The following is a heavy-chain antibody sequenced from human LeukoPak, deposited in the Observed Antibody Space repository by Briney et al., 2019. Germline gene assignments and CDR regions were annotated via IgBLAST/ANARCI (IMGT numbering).Heavy chain of an antibody. CDR1: GYTFTGYY. V-gene: IGHV1-2*06. D-gene: IGHD2-2*02. Sequence: GASVKVSCKASGYTFTGYYMHWVRQAPGQGLEWMGRINPNSGGTNYAQKFQGRVTMTRDTSISTAYMELSRLRSDDTAVYYCARAGKYCSSTSCYTRINWFDPWGQGTLVTVSS. CDR2: INPNSGGT. CDR3: ARAGKYCSSTSCYTRINWFDP. J-gene: IGHJ5*02.